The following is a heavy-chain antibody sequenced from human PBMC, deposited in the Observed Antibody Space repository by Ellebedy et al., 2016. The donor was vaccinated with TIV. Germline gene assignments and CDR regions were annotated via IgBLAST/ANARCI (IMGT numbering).Heavy chain of an antibody. CDR3: ARRPGREWYFDY. D-gene: IGHD3-3*01. CDR1: GGSISSYY. CDR2: IYYSGST. J-gene: IGHJ4*02. V-gene: IGHV4-59*08. Sequence: MPSETLSLTCPVSGGSISSYYWSWIRQPPGKGLEWIGYIYYSGSTNYNPSLKSRVTISVDTSKNQFSLKLSSVTAADPAVYYCARRPGREWYFDYWGQGTLVTVSS.